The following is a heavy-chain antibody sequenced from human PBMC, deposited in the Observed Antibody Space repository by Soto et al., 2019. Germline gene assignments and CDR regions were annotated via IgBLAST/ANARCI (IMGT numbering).Heavy chain of an antibody. CDR2: IWYDGSNK. V-gene: IGHV3-33*01. D-gene: IGHD2-2*01. CDR3: AREFSWGYQLLDYYYYGMDV. CDR1: GFTFSSYG. Sequence: PGGSLRLSCAASGFTFSSYGMHWVRQAPGKGLEWVAVIWYDGSNKYYADSVKGRFTISRDNSKNTLYLQMNSLRAEDTAVYYCAREFSWGYQLLDYYYYGMDVWGQGTTVTVS. J-gene: IGHJ6*02.